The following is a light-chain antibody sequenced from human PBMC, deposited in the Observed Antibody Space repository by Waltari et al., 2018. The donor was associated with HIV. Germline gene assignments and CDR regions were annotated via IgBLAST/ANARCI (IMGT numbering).Light chain of an antibody. V-gene: IGLV1-44*01. Sequence: QSVLTQPPSASGTPGQWVTISCSGSSSNIGRNIVNWYQQFPGTAPKVLIYKNDQRPSGVPGRFSGSKSGTSASLAISGLQSEDEADYYCAAWDDSLNGPNWVFGGGTKLTVL. CDR1: SSNIGRNI. J-gene: IGLJ3*02. CDR2: KND. CDR3: AAWDDSLNGPNWV.